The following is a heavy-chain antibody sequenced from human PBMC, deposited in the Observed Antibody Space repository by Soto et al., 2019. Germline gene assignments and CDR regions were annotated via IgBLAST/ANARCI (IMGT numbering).Heavy chain of an antibody. J-gene: IGHJ4*02. CDR1: GYSFTSYW. Sequence: GESLKISCKGSGYSFTSYWIGWVRQMPGKGLEWMGIIYPGDSDTRYSPSFQGQVTISADKSISTAYLQWSSLKASDTAMYYCARLFGRTYYDILTGYYDYWGQGTLVTVSS. V-gene: IGHV5-51*01. CDR2: IYPGDSDT. D-gene: IGHD3-9*01. CDR3: ARLFGRTYYDILTGYYDY.